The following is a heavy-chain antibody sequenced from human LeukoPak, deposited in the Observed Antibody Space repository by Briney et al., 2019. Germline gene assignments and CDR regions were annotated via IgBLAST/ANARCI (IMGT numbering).Heavy chain of an antibody. Sequence: GGSLRLSCAASGFTFDDYAMAWVRQAPGKGLEWVSGISWNSGSIGYADSVKGRFTISRDNAKNSLYLQMNSLRAEDTALYYCAKDAASGGALDYWGQGTLVTVSS. CDR2: ISWNSGSI. D-gene: IGHD3-10*01. CDR1: GFTFDDYA. V-gene: IGHV3-9*01. CDR3: AKDAASGGALDY. J-gene: IGHJ4*02.